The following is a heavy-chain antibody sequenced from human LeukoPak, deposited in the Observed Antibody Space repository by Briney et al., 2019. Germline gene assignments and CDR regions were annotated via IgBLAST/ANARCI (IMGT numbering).Heavy chain of an antibody. V-gene: IGHV2-5*01. Sequence: SGPTLVKPTQTLTLTCTFSGFSLSTTGVGVGWFRQPPGKALEWLALIYWNDEKHFSPSLKSRLTITKDTSRNQVVLTMTNMDPVDTATYFCAHTVFMAPWDYWGQGTLVTVSS. J-gene: IGHJ4*02. D-gene: IGHD3-10*01. CDR1: GFSLSTTGVG. CDR2: IYWNDEK. CDR3: AHTVFMAPWDY.